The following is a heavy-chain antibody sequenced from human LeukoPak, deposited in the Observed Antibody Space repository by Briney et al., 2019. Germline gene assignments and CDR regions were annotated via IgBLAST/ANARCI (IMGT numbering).Heavy chain of an antibody. CDR2: VWYDGRNR. V-gene: IGHV3-33*01. J-gene: IGHJ3*01. D-gene: IGHD2-2*01. CDR1: GYTFSRHG. CDR3: ARERNVAVVTAFDV. Sequence: GGSLRLSCAASGYTFSRHGIHWVRQAPGKGLEWVAVVWYDGRNRDYADSVKGRFTTSRDNAKNSLYLQMNTLRPEDTAVYYCARERNVAVVTAFDVWGQGTMVTVSS.